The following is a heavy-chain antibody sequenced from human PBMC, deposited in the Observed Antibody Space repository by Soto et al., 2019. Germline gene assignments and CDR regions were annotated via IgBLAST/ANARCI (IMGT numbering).Heavy chain of an antibody. CDR2: MYWDDDN. Sequence: QITLKESGPTLVKPTQTLTLTCTFSGFSLSTYEVAVGWIRQPPGKAPEWLALMYWDDDNRYSPSLRSRLTLTKDTSKNLVVLTMTNVDPVDTATYYCAHGSGWLFDYWGQGILVTVSS. D-gene: IGHD6-19*01. CDR3: AHGSGWLFDY. V-gene: IGHV2-5*02. CDR1: GFSLSTYEVA. J-gene: IGHJ4*02.